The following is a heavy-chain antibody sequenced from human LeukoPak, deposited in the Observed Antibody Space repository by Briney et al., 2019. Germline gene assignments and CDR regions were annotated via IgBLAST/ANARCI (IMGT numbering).Heavy chain of an antibody. D-gene: IGHD3-10*01. J-gene: IGHJ6*03. CDR1: GYTFTSYG. CDR3: AREFITMVRGVRAIMDV. V-gene: IGHV1-18*01. CDR2: ISAYNGNT. Sequence: ASVKVSCKASGYTFTSYGISWVLQAPGQGLEWMGWISAYNGNTNYAQKLQGRVTMTTDTSTSTAYMELRSLRSDDTAVYYCAREFITMVRGVRAIMDVWGKGTTVTVSS.